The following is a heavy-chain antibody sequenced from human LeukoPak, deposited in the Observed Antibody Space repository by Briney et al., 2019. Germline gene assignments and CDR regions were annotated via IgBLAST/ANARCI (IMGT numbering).Heavy chain of an antibody. V-gene: IGHV4-39*02. J-gene: IGHJ4*02. CDR1: GGSISSSSYY. D-gene: IGHD2-2*01. CDR2: IFYSGST. CDR3: ARASADIVVVPAASVFDY. Sequence: PSETLSLTCTVSGGSISSSSYYWGWIRQPPGKGLEWIGSIFYSGSTSYNPSLKSRVTISVDTSKNHFSLKLSSVTAADTAVFYCARASADIVVVPAASVFDYWGQGTLVSVSS.